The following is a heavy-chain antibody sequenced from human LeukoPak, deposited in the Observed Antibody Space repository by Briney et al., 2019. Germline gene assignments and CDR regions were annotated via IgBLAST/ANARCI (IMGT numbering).Heavy chain of an antibody. CDR1: GFTFSSYS. CDR2: ISSSSSYI. Sequence: GGSLRLSCAASGFTFSSYSMNWVRQAPGKGLEWVSSISSSSSYIYYADSVKGRFTISRDNAKNSLYLQMNSLRAEDTAVYYCARDFKLDYGDTYYFDYWGQGTLVTVSS. CDR3: ARDFKLDYGDTYYFDY. V-gene: IGHV3-21*01. J-gene: IGHJ4*02. D-gene: IGHD4-17*01.